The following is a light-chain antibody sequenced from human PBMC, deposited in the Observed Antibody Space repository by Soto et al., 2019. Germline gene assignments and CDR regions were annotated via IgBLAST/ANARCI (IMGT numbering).Light chain of an antibody. CDR1: SSDVGSYNR. CDR3: SSYTTDTTLV. V-gene: IGLV2-18*02. CDR2: EVT. J-gene: IGLJ2*01. Sequence: QSALTQLPSVSGSPGQSVTISCTGTSSDVGSYNRVSWYQQPPGTAPKLMIYEVTNRPSGVPDRFSGTKSGNTASLTISGLQAEDEADYYCSSYTTDTTLVFGGGTKLTVL.